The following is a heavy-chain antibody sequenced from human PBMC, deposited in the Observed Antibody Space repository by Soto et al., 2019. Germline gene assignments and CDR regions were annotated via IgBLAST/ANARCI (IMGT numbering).Heavy chain of an antibody. CDR2: INHSGST. J-gene: IGHJ4*02. Sequence: SETLSLTCAVYGGSFSGYYWSWIRQPPGKGLEWIGEINHSGSTNYNPSLKSRVTISVDTSKNQFSLKLSSVTAADTAVYYCARGLLKEAARPLDYWGQGTLVTVSS. CDR1: GGSFSGYY. V-gene: IGHV4-34*01. D-gene: IGHD6-6*01. CDR3: ARGLLKEAARPLDY.